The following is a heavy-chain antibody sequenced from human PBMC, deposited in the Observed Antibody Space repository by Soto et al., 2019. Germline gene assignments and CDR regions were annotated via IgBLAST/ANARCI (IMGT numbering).Heavy chain of an antibody. Sequence: VQLVESGGGLVKPGGSLRLSCAASGFTFSSYSMNWVRQAPGKGLEWVSSISSSSSYIYYADSVKGRFTISRDNAKNALYLQMNSLRAEDTAVYYSARAYRNIVAKIGWFDPWGQGTLVTVSS. CDR3: ARAYRNIVAKIGWFDP. V-gene: IGHV3-21*01. CDR2: ISSSSSYI. D-gene: IGHD5-12*01. J-gene: IGHJ5*02. CDR1: GFTFSSYS.